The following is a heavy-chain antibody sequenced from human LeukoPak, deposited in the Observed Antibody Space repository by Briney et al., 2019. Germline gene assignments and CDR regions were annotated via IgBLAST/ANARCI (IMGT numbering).Heavy chain of an antibody. Sequence: SETLSLTCTVSGGSISSSGYYWGCIRQPPGKGLEWISSLYYSGSTYYNPSLKSRVIISVDTSKNQFSLRLTSVTAADTAVYYCARHKNTAMVRDAFDIWGQGTMVTVSS. V-gene: IGHV4-39*01. J-gene: IGHJ3*02. CDR2: LYYSGST. D-gene: IGHD5-18*01. CDR1: GGSISSSGYY. CDR3: ARHKNTAMVRDAFDI.